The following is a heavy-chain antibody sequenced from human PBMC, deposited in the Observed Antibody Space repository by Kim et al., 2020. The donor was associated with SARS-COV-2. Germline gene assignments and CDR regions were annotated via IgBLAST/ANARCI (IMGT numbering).Heavy chain of an antibody. J-gene: IGHJ6*02. Sequence: SETLSLTCTVSGGSISSYYWSWIRQPPGKGLEWIGYIYYSGSTNYNPSLKSRVTISVDTSKNQFSLKLSSVTAADTAVYYCARAVRGVMGYYYYGMDVWGQGTTVTVSS. D-gene: IGHD3-10*01. V-gene: IGHV4-59*13. CDR1: GGSISSYY. CDR2: IYYSGST. CDR3: ARAVRGVMGYYYYGMDV.